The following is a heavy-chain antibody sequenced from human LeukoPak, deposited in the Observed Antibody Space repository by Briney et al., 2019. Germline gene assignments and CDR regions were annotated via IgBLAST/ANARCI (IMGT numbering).Heavy chain of an antibody. CDR1: GFTFSTYS. CDR2: ISGTSTYI. J-gene: IGHJ6*02. D-gene: IGHD3-10*01. V-gene: IGHV3-21*01. Sequence: GGSLRLSCAASGFTFSTYSMNWVRQAQGKGLEWSSSISGTSTYIHYADSVRGRFTISRDNAKNSLYLQMNSLRAEDTAVYYCARDRGFIGVFYNGIDVWGQGTTVTVSS. CDR3: ARDRGFIGVFYNGIDV.